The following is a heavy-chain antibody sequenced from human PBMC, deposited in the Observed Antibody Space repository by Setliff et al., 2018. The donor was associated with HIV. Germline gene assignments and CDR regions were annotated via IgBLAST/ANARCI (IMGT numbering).Heavy chain of an antibody. J-gene: IGHJ4*02. D-gene: IGHD5-18*01. CDR2: ILPFFDTA. CDR3: ASANSGRIHATRLDS. CDR1: GGTFTRNC. V-gene: IGHV1-69*13. Sequence: SVKVSCKVSGGTFTRNCISWVRQAPGQGLEWMGGILPFFDTANYAQKFQGRVTITADESTSTVHMELSSLTSEDTAVYYCASANSGRIHATRLDSWGQGTLVTVSS.